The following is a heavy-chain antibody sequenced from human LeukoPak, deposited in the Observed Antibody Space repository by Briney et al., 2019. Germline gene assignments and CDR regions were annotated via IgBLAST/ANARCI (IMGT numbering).Heavy chain of an antibody. CDR2: IYYSGST. J-gene: IGHJ6*03. CDR1: GGSISSHY. V-gene: IGHV4-59*11. CDR3: ARAANYYYYMDV. Sequence: SETLSLTCTVSGGSISSHYWSWIRQPPGKGLEWIGYIYYSGSTNYNPSLKSRVTIPVDRSKNQFSLKLNSVTAADTAVYYCARAANYYYYMDVWGKGTTVTVSS.